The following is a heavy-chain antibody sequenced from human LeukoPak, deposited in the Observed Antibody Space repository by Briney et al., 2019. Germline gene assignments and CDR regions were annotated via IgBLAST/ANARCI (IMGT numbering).Heavy chain of an antibody. CDR2: IYTDGST. Sequence: GGSLRLSCAASGFTVSSDYMSWVRQAPGKGLEWVAVIYTDGSTRHAASVKVRFTISRDRSTNTLYLQMHSLRVEDTAVYYCAKDRSSSWTWTIDYWGQGTLVTVSS. CDR3: AKDRSSSWTWTIDY. D-gene: IGHD6-13*01. CDR1: GFTVSSDY. V-gene: IGHV3-66*01. J-gene: IGHJ4*02.